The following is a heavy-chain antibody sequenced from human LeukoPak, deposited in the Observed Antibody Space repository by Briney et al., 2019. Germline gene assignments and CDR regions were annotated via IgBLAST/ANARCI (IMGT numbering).Heavy chain of an antibody. D-gene: IGHD4-17*01. V-gene: IGHV6-1*01. Sequence: SQTPSLTCAISGDSVSSNNAAWNWIRQSPSRGLEWLGRTYYRCQWYNDYAVSVKGRITINPDTSKNQFSLHLNSVTHEDTAVYYCARVSVTTLENWGQGTLVTVSS. CDR3: ARVSVTTLEN. CDR2: TYYRCQWYN. CDR1: GDSVSSNNAA. J-gene: IGHJ4*02.